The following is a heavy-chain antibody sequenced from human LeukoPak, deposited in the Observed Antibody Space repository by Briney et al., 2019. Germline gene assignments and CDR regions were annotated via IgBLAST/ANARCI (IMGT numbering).Heavy chain of an antibody. D-gene: IGHD2-15*01. J-gene: IGHJ4*02. CDR2: IYYSGST. CDR3: ARAASGPLFDY. V-gene: IGHV4-59*01. CDR1: GGSISSYY. Sequence: TASETLSLTCTVSGGSISSYYWSWIRRPPGKGLEWIGYIYYSGSTNYNPSLKSRVTISVDTSKNQFSLKLSSVTAADTAVYYCARAASGPLFDYWGQGTLVTVSS.